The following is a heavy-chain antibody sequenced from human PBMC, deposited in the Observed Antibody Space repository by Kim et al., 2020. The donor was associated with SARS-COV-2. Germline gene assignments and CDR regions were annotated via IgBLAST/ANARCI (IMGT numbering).Heavy chain of an antibody. D-gene: IGHD2-2*01. CDR1: GFTFSSYG. CDR2: IWYDGSNK. V-gene: IGHV3-33*01. CDR3: ARDLASLETVPAAHH. J-gene: IGHJ1*01. Sequence: GGSLRLSCAASGFTFSSYGMHWVRQAPGKGLEWVAVIWYDGSNKNYADSVKGRFTISRDNPKHTLYLQMNSLRAEDTAVYYCARDLASLETVPAAHHWG.